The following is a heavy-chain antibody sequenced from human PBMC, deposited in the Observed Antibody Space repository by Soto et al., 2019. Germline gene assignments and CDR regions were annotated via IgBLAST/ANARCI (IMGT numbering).Heavy chain of an antibody. CDR2: FIPIFGTA. CDR1: GGTFSSYA. CDR3: ARDPSIKNWFDP. V-gene: IGHV1-69*13. J-gene: IGHJ5*02. Sequence: GASVKVSCKASGGTFSSYAISWVRQAPGQGLEWMGGFIPIFGTANYAQKFQGRVTITADESTSTAYMELSSLRSEDTAVYYCARDPSIKNWFDPWGQGTLVTVSS.